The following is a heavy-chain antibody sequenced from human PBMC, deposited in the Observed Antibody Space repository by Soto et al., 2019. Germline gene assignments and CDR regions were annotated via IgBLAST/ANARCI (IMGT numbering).Heavy chain of an antibody. CDR1: GYTFTNYW. D-gene: IGHD3-16*02. Sequence: GESLKISCKGSGYTFTNYWIGWVRQMPGKGLEWMGIIYPADSDTRYSPSFQGQVTFSADKSISTAYLQWSSLKASDTAMYYCARPEGVGSYRPYNYWGQGTLVTVSS. J-gene: IGHJ4*02. CDR2: IYPADSDT. V-gene: IGHV5-51*01. CDR3: ARPEGVGSYRPYNY.